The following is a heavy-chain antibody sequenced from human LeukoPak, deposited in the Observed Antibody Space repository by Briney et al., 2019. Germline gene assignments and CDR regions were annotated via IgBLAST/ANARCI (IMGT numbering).Heavy chain of an antibody. CDR3: ARDLQTQYCSGGSCYRPFDY. Sequence: SVKVSCKASGGTFSSYAISWVRQAPGQGLEWMGRIIPILGIANYAQKFQGRVTITADKSTSTAYMELSSLRSEDTAVYYCARDLQTQYCSGGSCYRPFDYWGQGTLVTVSS. CDR1: GGTFSSYA. D-gene: IGHD2-15*01. J-gene: IGHJ4*02. V-gene: IGHV1-69*04. CDR2: IIPILGIA.